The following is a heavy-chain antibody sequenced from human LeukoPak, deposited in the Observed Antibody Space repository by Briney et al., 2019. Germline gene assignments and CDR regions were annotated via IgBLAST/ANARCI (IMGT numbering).Heavy chain of an antibody. D-gene: IGHD1-1*01. V-gene: IGHV3-23*01. CDR3: AKELAYAYYFDV. Sequence: AGRSLRLSCAASGFTFSHYAMSWVRQAPGKGLEWVSGISGSGGSTYYADSVKGRFTVSRDNSKNTLYLQMTSLRVEDTAVYYCAKELAYAYYFDVWGKGTTVTVSS. CDR1: GFTFSHYA. CDR2: ISGSGGST. J-gene: IGHJ6*03.